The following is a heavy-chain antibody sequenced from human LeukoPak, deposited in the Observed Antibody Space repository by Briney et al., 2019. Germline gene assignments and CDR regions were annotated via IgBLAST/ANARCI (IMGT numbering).Heavy chain of an antibody. Sequence: GESLKISCKGSGYKFTDYWIGWVRQMPGKGLEWMGVIYPDDSDTRYSPSFQGQVIMSADKSISTAYLQWSSLKASGTAMYYCARQVSRYYSMDVWGKGTTVTVSS. V-gene: IGHV5-51*01. CDR1: GYKFTDYW. CDR3: ARQVSRYYSMDV. J-gene: IGHJ6*03. CDR2: IYPDDSDT.